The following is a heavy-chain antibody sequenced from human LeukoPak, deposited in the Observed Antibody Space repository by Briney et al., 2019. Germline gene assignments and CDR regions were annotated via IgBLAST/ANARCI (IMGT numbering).Heavy chain of an antibody. D-gene: IGHD4-17*01. CDR1: GYTFTSYD. CDR3: ARILMTTVTTAGDI. J-gene: IGHJ3*02. CDR2: ISAYNGNT. V-gene: IGHV1-18*01. Sequence: ASVKVSCKASGYTFTSYDISWVRQAPGQGLEWMGWISAYNGNTNYAQKLQGRVTMTTDTSTSTAYMELRSLRSDDTAVYYCARILMTTVTTAGDIWGQGTMVTVSS.